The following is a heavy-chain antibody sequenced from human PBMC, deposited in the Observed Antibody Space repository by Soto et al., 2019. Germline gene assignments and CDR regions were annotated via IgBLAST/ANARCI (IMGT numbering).Heavy chain of an antibody. D-gene: IGHD1-26*01. CDR3: ARVGSGSYYDFNWFDP. Sequence: SETLSLTCTFSGGSISAFYWSWIRQPPGKGLEWIGHIYYSGSTNYSPSLKSRVTISIDTSKRQFSLKLRSVIAADTAVYYCARVGSGSYYDFNWFDPWGQGKVVTVSS. V-gene: IGHV4-59*01. CDR2: IYYSGST. CDR1: GGSISAFY. J-gene: IGHJ5*02.